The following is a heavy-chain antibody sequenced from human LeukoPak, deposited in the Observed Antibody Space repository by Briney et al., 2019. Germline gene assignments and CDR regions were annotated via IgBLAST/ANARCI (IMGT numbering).Heavy chain of an antibody. D-gene: IGHD7-27*01. Sequence: SETLSLTCTVSGGSISSSSYYWGWIRQPPGKGLEWIGSIYYSGSTYYNPSLKSRVTISVDTSKNQFSLKLSSVTAADTAVYYCARDTSGVPPRGGWFDPWGQGTLVTVSS. V-gene: IGHV4-39*07. CDR1: GGSISSSSYY. CDR2: IYYSGST. J-gene: IGHJ5*02. CDR3: ARDTSGVPPRGGWFDP.